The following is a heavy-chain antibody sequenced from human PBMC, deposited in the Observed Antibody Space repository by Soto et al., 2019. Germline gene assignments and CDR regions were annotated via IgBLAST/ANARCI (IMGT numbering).Heavy chain of an antibody. CDR1: GGSISSSSYY. CDR3: ARPKSSGWYFDY. V-gene: IGHV4-39*01. CDR2: IYYSGST. J-gene: IGHJ4*02. Sequence: SETLSLTCPVSGGSISSSSYYWGWIRQPPGKGLEWIGSIYYSGSTYYNPSLKSRVTISVDTSKNQFSLKLSSVTAADTAVYYCARPKSSGWYFDYWGQGTLVTVSS. D-gene: IGHD6-19*01.